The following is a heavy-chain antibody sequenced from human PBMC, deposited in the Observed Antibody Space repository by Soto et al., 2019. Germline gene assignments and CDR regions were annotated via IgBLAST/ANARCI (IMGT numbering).Heavy chain of an antibody. J-gene: IGHJ3*01. CDR1: GYTFTSYG. D-gene: IGHD3-10*01. CDR2: VSAYRDYT. Sequence: GASVKVSCKASGYTFTSYGISWVRQAPGQGLEWIGWVSAYRDYTDYAEKFQDRVTMTTDTSTNTAYMELRSLTYNDTAVYYCARDVGDESITYNDAFDVWGQGTMVTV. V-gene: IGHV1-18*01. CDR3: ARDVGDESITYNDAFDV.